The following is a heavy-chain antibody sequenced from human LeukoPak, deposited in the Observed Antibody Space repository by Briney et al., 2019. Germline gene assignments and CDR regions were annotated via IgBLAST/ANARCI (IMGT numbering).Heavy chain of an antibody. Sequence: ASVKVSCKASGGTFSSYTINWVRQATGQGLEWMGWMNPNSGNTGYAQKFQGRVTMTRNTSISTAYMELSSLRSEDTAVYYCARGGIYDSSGYYVYWGQGTLVTVSS. CDR2: MNPNSGNT. V-gene: IGHV1-8*02. CDR1: GGTFSSYT. CDR3: ARGGIYDSSGYYVY. J-gene: IGHJ4*02. D-gene: IGHD3-22*01.